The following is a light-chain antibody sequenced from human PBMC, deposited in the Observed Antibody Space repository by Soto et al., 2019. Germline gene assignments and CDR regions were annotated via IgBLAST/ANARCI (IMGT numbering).Light chain of an antibody. V-gene: IGLV3-21*02. CDR1: NIGGKT. CDR3: QVWDSRSECPV. CDR2: DNT. J-gene: IGLJ3*02. Sequence: SYELTQAPSVSVAPGQTAKIACGGDNIGGKTVHWYQQRPGQAPVMVVHDNTGRPSGIPERFSGSTSGNTATLTISGVEAGDEADYYCQVWDSRSECPVFGGGTQLTVL.